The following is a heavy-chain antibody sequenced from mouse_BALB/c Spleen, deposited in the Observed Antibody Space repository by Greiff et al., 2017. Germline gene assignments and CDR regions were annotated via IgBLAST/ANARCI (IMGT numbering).Heavy chain of an antibody. Sequence: DVKLQESGAELVKPGASVKLSCTASGFNIKDTYMHWVKQRPEQGLEWIGRIDPANGNTKYDPKFQGKAIITADTSSNTAYLQLSSLTSEDTAVYYCARSEYGAMDYWGQGTSVTVSS. V-gene: IGHV14-3*02. CDR2: IDPANGNT. CDR1: GFNIKDTY. D-gene: IGHD2-10*02. CDR3: ARSEYGAMDY. J-gene: IGHJ4*01.